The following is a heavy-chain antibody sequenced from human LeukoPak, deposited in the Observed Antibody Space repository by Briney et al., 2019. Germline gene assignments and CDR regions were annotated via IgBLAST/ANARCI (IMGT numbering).Heavy chain of an antibody. CDR1: GFTFSSYG. V-gene: IGHV3-30*02. Sequence: GGSLRLSCAASGFTFSSYGMHWVRQAPGKGLEWVAFIRYDGSNKYYADSVKGRFTISRDNSKNTLYLQMNSLRAEDTAVYYCATLVPAAMRHDYWGQGTLVTVSS. D-gene: IGHD2-2*01. J-gene: IGHJ4*02. CDR2: IRYDGSNK. CDR3: ATLVPAAMRHDY.